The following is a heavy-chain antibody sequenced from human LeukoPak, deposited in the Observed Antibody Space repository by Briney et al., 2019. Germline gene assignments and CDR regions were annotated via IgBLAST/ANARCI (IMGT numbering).Heavy chain of an antibody. V-gene: IGHV4-59*01. CDR3: ATTVTHNWFDP. Sequence: PSETLSLTCTVSGGSISSYYWSWIRQPPGKGLEWIGYIYYSGSTNYNPSLKSRVTMSVDTSKNQFSLKLSSETAADTAVYYCATTVTHNWFDPWGQGTLVTVSS. J-gene: IGHJ5*02. D-gene: IGHD4-17*01. CDR2: IYYSGST. CDR1: GGSISSYY.